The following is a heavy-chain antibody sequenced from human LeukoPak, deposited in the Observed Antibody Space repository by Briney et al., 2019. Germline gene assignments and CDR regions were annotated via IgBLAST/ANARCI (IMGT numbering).Heavy chain of an antibody. CDR1: GYTFTSYG. CDR3: AREIMASGWYYFDY. J-gene: IGHJ4*02. Sequence: ASVKVSCKASGYTFTSYGISWLRQAPGQGLEWMGWISEYNGNTKYAQKFQGRVTMTTDTSTSTAYMELRSLRSDDTAIYYCAREIMASGWYYFDYWGQGTLVTVAS. D-gene: IGHD6-19*01. V-gene: IGHV1-18*01. CDR2: ISEYNGNT.